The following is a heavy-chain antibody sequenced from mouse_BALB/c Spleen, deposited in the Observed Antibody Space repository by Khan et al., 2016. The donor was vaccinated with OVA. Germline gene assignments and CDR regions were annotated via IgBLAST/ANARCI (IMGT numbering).Heavy chain of an antibody. V-gene: IGHV3-2*02. CDR3: ARRARIKY. J-gene: IGHJ2*01. D-gene: IGHD3-1*01. CDR2: ISYSGST. CDR1: GYSFTSGSV. Sequence: EVQLQESGPGLVKPSQSLYLTCTATGYSFTSGSVCYLIRRLPGNKLEFMGFISYSGSTNYNPYLKRSTSITRDTSNNQFYLQLNSVTTEAAATYYCARRARIKYWGQGTTLTVSS.